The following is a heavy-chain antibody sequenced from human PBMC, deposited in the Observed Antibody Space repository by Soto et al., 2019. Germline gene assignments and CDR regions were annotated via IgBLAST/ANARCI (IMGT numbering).Heavy chain of an antibody. V-gene: IGHV1-18*01. D-gene: IGHD3-22*01. J-gene: IGHJ6*02. CDR3: ARGGYYDSSGSRNYQYYGMDV. CDR1: GYTFNSYG. CDR2: ISPYNDDT. Sequence: ASVKVSCKASGYTFNSYGISWVRQAPGQGLEWLGWISPYNDDTKYAQRLQGRVTMSTDTSSRTAYMHLRSLRSDDTAVYFCARGGYYDSSGSRNYQYYGMDVWGQGTTVTVSS.